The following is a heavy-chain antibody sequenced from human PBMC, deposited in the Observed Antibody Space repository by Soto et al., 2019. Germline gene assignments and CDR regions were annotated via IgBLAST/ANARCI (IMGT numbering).Heavy chain of an antibody. V-gene: IGHV1-69*06. D-gene: IGHD3-22*01. J-gene: IGHJ4*02. CDR1: GGTFSSYA. CDR2: IIPIFGTA. Sequence: SVKVSCKASGGTFSSYAISWVRQAPGQGLEWMGGIIPIFGTANYAQKFQGRVTITADKSTSTAYMELSSLRSEDTAVYYCARATLYYDSSGYYHYYFDYWGQGTLVTVSS. CDR3: ARATLYYDSSGYYHYYFDY.